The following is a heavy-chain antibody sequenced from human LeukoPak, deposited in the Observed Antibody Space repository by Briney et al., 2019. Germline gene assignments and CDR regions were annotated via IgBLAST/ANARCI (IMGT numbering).Heavy chain of an antibody. CDR2: ISSRSSSI. Sequence: PGGSLRLSCAASGFTLSTYNMNWVRQAPGKGLEWVSSISSRSSSIYYADSLKGRLTISRDNAKNSLYLQMNSLRAEDTAVYYCAREAAMADFDYWGQGTLVTVSS. CDR1: GFTLSTYN. D-gene: IGHD5-18*01. V-gene: IGHV3-21*01. CDR3: AREAAMADFDY. J-gene: IGHJ4*02.